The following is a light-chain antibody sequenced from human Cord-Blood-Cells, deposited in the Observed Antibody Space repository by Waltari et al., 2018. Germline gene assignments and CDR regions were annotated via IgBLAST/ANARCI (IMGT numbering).Light chain of an antibody. CDR1: QSVSSSY. Sequence: EIVLTQSPGTLSLSPGERATLSCRASQSVSSSYLAWYQQKPGQAPRLLIYVASSRATGIPDRFSGSGSGTDFTLTISCLQSEDFATYYCQQYYSYPPVTFGPGTKVDIK. CDR2: VAS. V-gene: IGKV3-20*01. CDR3: QQYYSYPPVT. J-gene: IGKJ3*01.